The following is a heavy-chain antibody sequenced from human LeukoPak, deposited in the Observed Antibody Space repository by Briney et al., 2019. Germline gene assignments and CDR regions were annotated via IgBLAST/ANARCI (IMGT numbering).Heavy chain of an antibody. D-gene: IGHD4-17*01. J-gene: IGHJ4*02. CDR3: TTDPVDDYGVDY. CDR1: GFTFSNAW. V-gene: IGHV3-15*01. CDR2: IKSKTDGGTT. Sequence: GGSLRLSCAASGFTFSNAWMSWVRQAPGKRLEWVGRIKSKTDGGTTDYAAPVKGRFTISRDDSNNTLYLQMNSLKTEDTAVYYCTTDPVDDYGVDYWGQGTLVTVSS.